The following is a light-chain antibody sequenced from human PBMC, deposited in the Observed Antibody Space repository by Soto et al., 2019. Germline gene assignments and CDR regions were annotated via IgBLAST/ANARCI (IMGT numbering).Light chain of an antibody. CDR1: SSDVGGYNY. V-gene: IGLV2-8*01. Sequence: QSVLTQPPSASGSPGQSVAISCTGTSSDVGGYNYVSWYQQHPGKAPKLMIYEVNKRPSGVPDRFSGSKSGNTASLTVSGLQAEDEADYYCSSYAGSSNVFRTETKVTVL. CDR3: SSYAGSSNV. J-gene: IGLJ1*01. CDR2: EVN.